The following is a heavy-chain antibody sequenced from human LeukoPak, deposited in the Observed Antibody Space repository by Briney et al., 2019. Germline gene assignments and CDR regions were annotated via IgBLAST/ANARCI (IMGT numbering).Heavy chain of an antibody. V-gene: IGHV3-74*01. CDR2: VNNDGSTT. CDR3: LAAAGTIG. J-gene: IGHJ4*02. CDR1: VFTFSSYW. D-gene: IGHD6-13*01. Sequence: GGSLRLSCAASVFTFSSYWMHWVRQAPGKGLVWVSRVNNDGSTTNYADSVKGRFTISRDNTKNTLYLQMNSLRAEDTAVYFCLAAAGTIGWGQGTLVTVSS.